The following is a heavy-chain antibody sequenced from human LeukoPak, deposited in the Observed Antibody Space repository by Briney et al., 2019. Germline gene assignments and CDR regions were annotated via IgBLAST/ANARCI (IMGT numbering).Heavy chain of an antibody. Sequence: ASVKVSCKASGYTFTGYYMHWVRQAPGQGLEWMGWINPNSGDTNYAQKFQGRVTMTRDTSISTAYMELSGLRSDDTAAYYCARDRSGDDDFWSGYYSNYFDPWGQGTLVTVSS. V-gene: IGHV1-2*02. CDR1: GYTFTGYY. CDR2: INPNSGDT. D-gene: IGHD3-3*01. CDR3: ARDRSGDDDFWSGYYSNYFDP. J-gene: IGHJ5*02.